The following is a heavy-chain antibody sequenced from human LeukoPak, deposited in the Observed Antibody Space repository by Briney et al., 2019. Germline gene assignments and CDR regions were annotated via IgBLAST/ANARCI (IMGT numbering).Heavy chain of an antibody. CDR2: INHSGST. CDR3: ARGDVGATTSYYYFYMDV. D-gene: IGHD1-26*01. J-gene: IGHJ6*03. V-gene: IGHV4-34*01. Sequence: SETLSLTCAVYGGPFNAYYWSWIRQPPGKGLEWIGEINHSGSTNYNPSLKSRVTMSVDTSKNQFSLKLSSVTAADTAVYFCARGDVGATTSYYYFYMDVWAKGTTVTVSS. CDR1: GGPFNAYY.